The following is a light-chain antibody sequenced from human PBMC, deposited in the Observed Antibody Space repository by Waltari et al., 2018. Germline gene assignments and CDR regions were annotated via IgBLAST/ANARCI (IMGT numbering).Light chain of an antibody. CDR1: SSDVGGYDS. CDR3: SSYTTSITLV. V-gene: IGLV2-14*03. CDR2: DVS. J-gene: IGLJ2*01. Sequence: QSALTQPASVSGSPGQSITISCAGTSSDVGGYDSVPWYQQHPGKAPKLMIYDVSNRPSGVSSRFSGSKSGNTASLTISGLQAEDEANYYCSSYTTSITLVFGGGTKLTVL.